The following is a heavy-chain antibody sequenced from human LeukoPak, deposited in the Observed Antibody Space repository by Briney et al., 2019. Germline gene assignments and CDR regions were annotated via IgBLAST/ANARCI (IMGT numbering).Heavy chain of an antibody. CDR2: FDPEDGET. J-gene: IGHJ2*01. CDR1: GYTLTELS. D-gene: IGHD2-21*02. V-gene: IGHV1-24*01. Sequence: GASVKVSCKVSGYTLTELSMHWVRQAPGKGLEWMGGFDPEDGETIYAQKFQGRVTMTEDTSTDTAYMELSSLRSEDTAVYYCAREDCGGDCYSFRRYFDLWGRGTLVTVSS. CDR3: AREDCGGDCYSFRRYFDL.